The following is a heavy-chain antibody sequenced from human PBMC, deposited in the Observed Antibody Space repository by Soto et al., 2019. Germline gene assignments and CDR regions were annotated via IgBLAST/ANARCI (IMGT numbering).Heavy chain of an antibody. Sequence: QVQLVQSGAEVKKPGASVKVSCKASGYTFTSYDINWVRQATGQGLEWMGWMNPNSGNTGYAQKFQGRGTMTRNTSISTAYMELSSLRSEDTAVYYCARRLQLWALYYYYYYMDVWGKGTTVTVSS. CDR2: MNPNSGNT. D-gene: IGHD5-18*01. CDR3: ARRLQLWALYYYYYYMDV. V-gene: IGHV1-8*01. J-gene: IGHJ6*03. CDR1: GYTFTSYD.